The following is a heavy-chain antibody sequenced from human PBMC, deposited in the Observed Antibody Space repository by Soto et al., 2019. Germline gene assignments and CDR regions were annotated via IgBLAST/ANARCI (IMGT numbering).Heavy chain of an antibody. CDR2: ISSSSSTI. Sequence: GGSLRLSCAASGFTFSSHGMHWVRQAPGKGLEWVSYISSSSSTIYYADSVKGRFTISRDNAKNSLYLQMNSLRDEDTAVYYCARDRLVGYCTNGVCYGPNWFDPWGQGTLVTVSS. V-gene: IGHV3-48*02. D-gene: IGHD2-8*01. J-gene: IGHJ5*02. CDR3: ARDRLVGYCTNGVCYGPNWFDP. CDR1: GFTFSSHG.